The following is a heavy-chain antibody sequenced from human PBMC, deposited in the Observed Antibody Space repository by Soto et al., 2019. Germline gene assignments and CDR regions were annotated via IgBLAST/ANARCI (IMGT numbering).Heavy chain of an antibody. Sequence: GGSLRLSCATSGFTVSSSYMSWVRQAPGMGLEWVSVILTGGGTHYADSVKGRFTVSRDNSQNTVYLQMNNLRGEDTATYYCARVYWMLGESYYIDSSCQGILVSV. CDR1: GFTVSSSY. J-gene: IGHJ4*02. CDR2: ILTGGGT. D-gene: IGHD3-10*02. V-gene: IGHV3-53*01. CDR3: ARVYWMLGESYYIDS.